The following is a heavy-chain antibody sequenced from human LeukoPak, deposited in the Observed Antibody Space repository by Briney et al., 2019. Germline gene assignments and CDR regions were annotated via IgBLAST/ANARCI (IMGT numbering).Heavy chain of an antibody. D-gene: IGHD3-10*01. V-gene: IGHV3-7*03. CDR2: IIQDGSQK. CDR1: VFTFRNCC. CDR3: ARIGSETYHDAFDL. J-gene: IGHJ3*01. Sequence: GGSLRLSCAASVFTFRNCCLGWVRQAPGKGLECVANIIQDGSQKYHVDSVKGRLSISRDNAKNSLYLQMNSLGAEDTAMYYCARIGSETYHDAFDLWGQGTMVTVFS.